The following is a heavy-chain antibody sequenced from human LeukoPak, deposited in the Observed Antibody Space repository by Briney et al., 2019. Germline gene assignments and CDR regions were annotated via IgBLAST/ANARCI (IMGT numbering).Heavy chain of an antibody. V-gene: IGHV3-23*01. J-gene: IGHJ4*02. CDR1: GFTFSSYG. CDR3: AKDHYYYDSSGTVGY. D-gene: IGHD3-22*01. CDR2: ISGSGGST. Sequence: GGSLRLSCAASGFTFSSYGMSWVRQAPGKGLEWVSAISGSGGSTYYADSVKGRFTISRDNSKNTLYLQMNSLRAEDTAVYYCAKDHYYYDSSGTVGYWGQGTLVTVSS.